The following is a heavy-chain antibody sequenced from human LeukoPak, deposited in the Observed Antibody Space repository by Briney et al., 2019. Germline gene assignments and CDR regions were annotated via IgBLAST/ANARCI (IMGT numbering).Heavy chain of an antibody. D-gene: IGHD5-12*01. CDR3: ARGSIVATTLDY. Sequence: SETLSLTCAVSGYSSSSGYYWGWIRQPPGKGLEWIGSIYHSGSTYYNPSLKSRVTISVDTSKNQFSLKLSSVTAADTAVYYCARGSIVATTLDYWGQGTLVTVSS. V-gene: IGHV4-38-2*01. CDR1: GYSSSSGYY. CDR2: IYHSGST. J-gene: IGHJ4*02.